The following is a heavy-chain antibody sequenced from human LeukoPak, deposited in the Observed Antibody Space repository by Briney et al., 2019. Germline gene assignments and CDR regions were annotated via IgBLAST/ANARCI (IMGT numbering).Heavy chain of an antibody. CDR3: ARGPGTVGLSP. Sequence: PSETLSLTCNVSGGSFTNYYWSWIRRTPEKGLEWIGQINHSGDTSYNPSLRSRVTLSVDRSKNQFSLKVTSVTAADTGVYYCARGPGTVGLSPWGQGTLVTVSS. V-gene: IGHV4-34*01. CDR2: INHSGDT. CDR1: GGSFTNYY. D-gene: IGHD1/OR15-1a*01. J-gene: IGHJ5*02.